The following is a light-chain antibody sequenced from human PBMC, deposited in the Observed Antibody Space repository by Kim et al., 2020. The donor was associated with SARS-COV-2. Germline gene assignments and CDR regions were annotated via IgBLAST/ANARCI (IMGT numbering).Light chain of an antibody. Sequence: AIRMTQSPSSLSASTGDRVTITCRASQSISSYLAWYQQKPGKAPRLLIYAASTLQSGVPSRFSGSGSGTDFTLTISCLQSEDFATYYCQHYYTSPYTFGQGTKLEI. CDR3: QHYYTSPYT. V-gene: IGKV1-8*01. CDR2: AAS. J-gene: IGKJ2*01. CDR1: QSISSY.